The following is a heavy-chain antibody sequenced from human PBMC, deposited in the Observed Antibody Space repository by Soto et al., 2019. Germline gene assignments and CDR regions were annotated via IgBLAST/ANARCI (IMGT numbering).Heavy chain of an antibody. Sequence: QVQLVQSGAEVKKPGSSVKVSCKASGGTFSSYAISWVRQAPGQGLEWMGGIITIFGTANYAQEFQGRVTITADESTSTAYMELSSMRSEHTAVYSCARDPYDSSGRLDYWGQGTLVTVSS. J-gene: IGHJ4*02. D-gene: IGHD3-22*01. V-gene: IGHV1-69*01. CDR3: ARDPYDSSGRLDY. CDR1: GGTFSSYA. CDR2: IITIFGTA.